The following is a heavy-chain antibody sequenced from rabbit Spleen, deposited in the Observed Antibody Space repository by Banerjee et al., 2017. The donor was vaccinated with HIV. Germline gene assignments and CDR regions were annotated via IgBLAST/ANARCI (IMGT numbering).Heavy chain of an antibody. CDR1: GFSFSFNHY. D-gene: IGHD8-1*01. V-gene: IGHV1S45*01. CDR2: IDSGSSGFT. Sequence: QEQLVESGGGLGQPEGSLTLTCTASGFSFSFNHYMCWVRQAPGKGPEWIACIDSGSSGFTYFANWAKGRFTISKTSSTTVTLQMTSLTAADTATYFCARDSASSFSRYGMDLWGPGTLVTVS. J-gene: IGHJ6*01. CDR3: ARDSASSFSRYGMDL.